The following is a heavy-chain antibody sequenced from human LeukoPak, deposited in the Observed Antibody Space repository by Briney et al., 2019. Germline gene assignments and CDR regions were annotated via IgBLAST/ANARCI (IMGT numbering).Heavy chain of an antibody. CDR2: INPRGGST. CDR3: ARDATQFLQPTDF. CDR1: GYPFTNYY. D-gene: IGHD2-15*01. J-gene: IGHJ4*02. V-gene: IGHV1-46*01. Sequence: ASVKVSCKASGYPFTNYYIHWVRQAPGRGLEWMGMINPRGGSTNYAQNFQARVAMTTDTSTSTVYMELSSLTSKDTAVYFCARDATQFLQPTDFWGQGTLVTVSS.